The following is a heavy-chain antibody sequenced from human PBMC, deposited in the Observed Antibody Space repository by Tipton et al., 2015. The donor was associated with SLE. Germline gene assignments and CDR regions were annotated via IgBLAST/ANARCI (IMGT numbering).Heavy chain of an antibody. CDR3: ARAREHYEIWSGYYM. Sequence: TLSLTCTVSGGSISSYYWSWIRQPPGKGLEWIGYIYYSGSTNYNPSLKSRVTISVDTSKNQFSLKVSSVTAGDTAVYYCARAREHYEIWSGYYMWGQGTLVTVSS. CDR1: GGSISSYY. V-gene: IGHV4-59*08. D-gene: IGHD3-3*01. CDR2: IYYSGST. J-gene: IGHJ4*02.